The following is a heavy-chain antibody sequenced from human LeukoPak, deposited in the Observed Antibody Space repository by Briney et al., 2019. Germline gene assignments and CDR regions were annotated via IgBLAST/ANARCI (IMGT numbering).Heavy chain of an antibody. D-gene: IGHD6-25*01. CDR1: GYTLTGYY. V-gene: IGHV1-2*06. CDR3: ARDRGGHQIDY. J-gene: IGHJ4*02. Sequence: ASVKVSCKASGYTLTGYYMYWVRQAPGQGLEWMGRINPNSGGTNYAQKFQGRVTMTRDTSISTAYMELSRLRSDDTAVYYCARDRGGHQIDYWGQGTLVTISS. CDR2: INPNSGGT.